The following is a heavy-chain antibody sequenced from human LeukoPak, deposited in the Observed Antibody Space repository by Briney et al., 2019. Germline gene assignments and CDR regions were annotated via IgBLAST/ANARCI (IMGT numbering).Heavy chain of an antibody. V-gene: IGHV4-38-2*02. J-gene: IGHJ4*02. CDR2: IYHSGST. D-gene: IGHD3-22*01. Sequence: PSETLSLTCTVSGYSISSGYYWGWIRQPPGKGLEWIGSIYHSGSTYYNPSLKSRVTISVDTSKNQFSLKLSSVTAADTAVYYCARDGYYYDSSGDDYWGQGTLVTVSS. CDR1: GYSISSGYY. CDR3: ARDGYYYDSSGDDY.